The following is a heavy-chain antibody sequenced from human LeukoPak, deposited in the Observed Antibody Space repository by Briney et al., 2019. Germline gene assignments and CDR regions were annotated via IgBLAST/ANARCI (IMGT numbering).Heavy chain of an antibody. J-gene: IGHJ4*02. D-gene: IGHD4-23*01. CDR2: IYSGGST. V-gene: IGHV3-66*01. CDR1: GFTVSSNY. CDR3: ASSPPRWYVYFDY. Sequence: GGSLRLSCAASGFTVSSNYMSWVRQAPGKGLEWVSVIYSGGSTYYADSVKGRFTISRDNSKNTLYLQMNSLRAEDTAVYYCASSPPRWYVYFDYWGQGTLVTVSS.